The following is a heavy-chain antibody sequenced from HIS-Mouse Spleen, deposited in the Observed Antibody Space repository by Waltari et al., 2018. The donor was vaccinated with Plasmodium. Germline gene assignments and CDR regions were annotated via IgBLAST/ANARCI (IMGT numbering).Heavy chain of an antibody. D-gene: IGHD7-27*01. Sequence: QVQLQESGPGLVKPSQTLSLTCTVSAGSISSRDYYWSWIRQPPGKGLEWIGYIYYSGSTYYNPSLKSRVTISVDTSKNQFSLKLSSVTAADTAVYYCARGLTGDLRVDYWGQGTLVTVSS. J-gene: IGHJ4*02. CDR1: AGSISSRDYY. CDR2: IYYSGST. V-gene: IGHV4-30-4*01. CDR3: ARGLTGDLRVDY.